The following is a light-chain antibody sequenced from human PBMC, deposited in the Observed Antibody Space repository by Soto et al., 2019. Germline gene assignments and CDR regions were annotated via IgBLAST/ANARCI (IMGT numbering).Light chain of an antibody. CDR1: QSISNY. J-gene: IGKJ4*01. CDR2: AAS. CDR3: QQSYGTPPT. Sequence: DMEMTPSPSSLSASVGDRVTITCRASQSISNYLNWYQHKPGKVPKLLIYAASSLQSGVPTRFSGSGSGTDFTLTINSLQPEDFATYYCQQSYGTPPTFGGGTKIEIK. V-gene: IGKV1-39*01.